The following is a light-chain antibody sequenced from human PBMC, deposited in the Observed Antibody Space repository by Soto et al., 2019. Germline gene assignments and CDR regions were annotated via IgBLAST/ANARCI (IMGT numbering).Light chain of an antibody. Sequence: EIVMTQSPATLSVSLGERATLSCRASQSVSSNLAWYQQKPGQAPRLLIYGASTRATGIPARFSGSGSGTEFTLTISSLQSEDFAAYYCQQYNNWPRGFGGGTKVEIK. V-gene: IGKV3-15*01. CDR2: GAS. CDR3: QQYNNWPRG. CDR1: QSVSSN. J-gene: IGKJ4*01.